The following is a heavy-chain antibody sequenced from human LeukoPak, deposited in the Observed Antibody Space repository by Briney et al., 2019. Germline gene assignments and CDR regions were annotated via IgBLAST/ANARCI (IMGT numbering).Heavy chain of an antibody. CDR2: IYYSGST. J-gene: IGHJ5*02. CDR1: GGSISSISSNNYH. D-gene: IGHD1-1*01. CDR3: ARTGNNWENWFDP. V-gene: IGHV4-39*01. Sequence: PSETLSLTCIVSGGSISSISSNNYHWGWIRQPPGKGLEWIGSIYYSGSTYYNPSLKSRVTISVDTSKNQFSLKLSSVTAADTAVYYCARTGNNWENWFDPWGQGTLVTVSS.